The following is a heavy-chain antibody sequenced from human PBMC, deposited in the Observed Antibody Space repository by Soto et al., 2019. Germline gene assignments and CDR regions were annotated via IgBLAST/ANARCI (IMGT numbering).Heavy chain of an antibody. Sequence: LSLTFTVSGXSISSYYWSWIRQPAGKGLEWIGRIYTSGSTNYNPSLKSRVTMSVDTSKNQFSLKLSSVTAADTAVYYCARDVRYYDSRGYYAWFDPWGQGTLVTVSS. D-gene: IGHD3-22*01. V-gene: IGHV4-4*07. CDR1: GXSISSYY. CDR3: ARDVRYYDSRGYYAWFDP. CDR2: IYTSGST. J-gene: IGHJ5*02.